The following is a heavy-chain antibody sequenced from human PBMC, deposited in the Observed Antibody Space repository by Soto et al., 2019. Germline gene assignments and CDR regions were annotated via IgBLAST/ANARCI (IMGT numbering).Heavy chain of an antibody. V-gene: IGHV3-30-3*01. CDR1: GFTFSSYA. CDR3: ARDVREKGLHYYYGMDV. J-gene: IGHJ6*02. CDR2: ISYDGSNK. Sequence: QVQLVESGGGVVQPGRSLRLSCAASGFTFSSYAMHWVRQAPGKGLEWVAVISYDGSNKYYADSVKGRFTISRDNSKNTLYLQMNSLRAEDTAVYYCARDVREKGLHYYYGMDVWGQGTTVTVSS. D-gene: IGHD6-6*01.